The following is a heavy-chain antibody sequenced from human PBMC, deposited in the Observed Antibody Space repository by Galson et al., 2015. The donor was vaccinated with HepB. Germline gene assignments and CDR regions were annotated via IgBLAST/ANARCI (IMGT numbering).Heavy chain of an antibody. CDR1: GFTFTSYA. CDR3: AKQRSAIAAAGTNY. D-gene: IGHD6-13*01. CDR2: ISGNGGNT. V-gene: IGHV3-23*01. Sequence: SLRLSCAASGFTFTSYAMSWVRQAPGKGLEWVSSISGNGGNTDYVDSVKGRFTISRDNSKNTLDLQMNSLRVEDTAIYYCAKQRSAIAAAGTNYWGHGTLVTVSS. J-gene: IGHJ4*01.